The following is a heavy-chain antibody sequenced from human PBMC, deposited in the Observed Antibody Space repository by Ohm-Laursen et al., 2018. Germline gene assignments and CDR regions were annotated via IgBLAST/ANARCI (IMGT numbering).Heavy chain of an antibody. D-gene: IGHD6-13*01. V-gene: IGHV4-4*08. CDR3: ASSQSSSWYHAFDV. Sequence: SETLSLTCSVSGASISSYYWTWIRQPPGKGLEWIGHFYHSGGTNNNPSFKSRFTISFDTSKNHVSLNLNFGTAADTAVYYCASSQSSSWYHAFDVWGQGTMVTVSS. CDR1: GASISSYY. CDR2: FYHSGGT. J-gene: IGHJ3*01.